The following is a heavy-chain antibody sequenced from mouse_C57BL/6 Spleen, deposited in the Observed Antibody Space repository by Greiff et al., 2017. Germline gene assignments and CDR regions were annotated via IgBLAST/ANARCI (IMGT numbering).Heavy chain of an antibody. D-gene: IGHD2-1*01. Sequence: EVMLVESGGGLVKPGGSLKLSCAASGFTFSDYGMHWVRQAPEKGLEWVAYISSGGSTIYYADTVKGRFTISRDNAKNTLFLQMTSLRSEDTAMYYCARYGNYWYFDVWGTGTTVTVSS. J-gene: IGHJ1*03. V-gene: IGHV5-17*01. CDR2: ISSGGSTI. CDR1: GFTFSDYG. CDR3: ARYGNYWYFDV.